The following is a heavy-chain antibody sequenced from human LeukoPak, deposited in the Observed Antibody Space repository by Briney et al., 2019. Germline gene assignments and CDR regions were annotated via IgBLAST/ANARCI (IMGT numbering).Heavy chain of an antibody. Sequence: GGSLRLSCAASGFTFSSYEMNWVRQAPGKGLEWVSYISSSGSSIYYAGSVRGRFTISRDNAKNSLYLQMNSLRAEDTAVYYCARVTTGTKVDYWGQGTLVTVSS. CDR3: ARVTTGTKVDY. CDR2: ISSSGSSI. J-gene: IGHJ4*02. D-gene: IGHD1-1*01. V-gene: IGHV3-48*03. CDR1: GFTFSSYE.